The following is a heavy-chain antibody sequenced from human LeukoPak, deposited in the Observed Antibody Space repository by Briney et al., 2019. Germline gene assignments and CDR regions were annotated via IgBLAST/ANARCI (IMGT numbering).Heavy chain of an antibody. J-gene: IGHJ4*02. CDR3: ARSARLMKGVVEVTALDD. D-gene: IGHD3-3*01. Sequence: GGSLRLSCAASGFTFSSYAMSWVRQAPGKGLEWIAYLSSSGSAFSYADSVKGRFTIARDNAKNSVYLEMNSLRADDTAVYYCARSARLMKGVVEVTALDDWGQGTLVTVSS. CDR1: GFTFSSYA. V-gene: IGHV3-48*03. CDR2: LSSSGSAF.